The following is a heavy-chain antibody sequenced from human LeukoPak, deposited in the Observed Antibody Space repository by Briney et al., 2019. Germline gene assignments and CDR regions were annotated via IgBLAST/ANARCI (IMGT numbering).Heavy chain of an antibody. CDR1: GYTLTDLA. CDR3: ARSGYIAAAGTNY. CDR2: INPNSGGT. V-gene: IGHV1-2*04. J-gene: IGHJ4*02. D-gene: IGHD6-13*01. Sequence: ASVKVSCKVSGYTLTDLAIHWVRQAPGQGLEWMGWINPNSGGTNYAQKFQGWVTMTRDTSISTAYMELRSLRSDDTAVYYCARSGYIAAAGTNYWGQGTLVTVSS.